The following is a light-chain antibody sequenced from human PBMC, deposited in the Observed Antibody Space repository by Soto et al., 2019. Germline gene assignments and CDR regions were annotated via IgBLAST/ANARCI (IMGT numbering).Light chain of an antibody. J-gene: IGKJ3*01. CDR3: QKSDHLPL. CDR2: DAY. CDR1: HDIGNS. V-gene: IGKV1-33*01. Sequence: DIQMTQSPPSLSASVGDRVPITCQASHDIGNSLNWYQHKPGKAPKPVIYDAYNLETGVPSTFSGSGFGTDFTFTISSLRPEDIATYYCQKSDHLPLFGPGTKVDSK.